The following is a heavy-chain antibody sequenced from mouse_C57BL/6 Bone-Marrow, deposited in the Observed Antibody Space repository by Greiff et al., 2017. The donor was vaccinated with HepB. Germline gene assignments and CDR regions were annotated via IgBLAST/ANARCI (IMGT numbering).Heavy chain of an antibody. CDR3: ARNDYGSRGFAY. D-gene: IGHD1-1*01. J-gene: IGHJ3*01. CDR1: GFTFSSYA. Sequence: EVKLMESGGGLVKPGGSLKLSCAASGFTFSSYAMSWVRQTPEKRLEWVATISDGGSYTYYPDNVKGRFTISRDNAKNNLYLQRSHLKSEDTAMYYCARNDYGSRGFAYWGQGTLVTVSA. V-gene: IGHV5-4*03. CDR2: ISDGGSYT.